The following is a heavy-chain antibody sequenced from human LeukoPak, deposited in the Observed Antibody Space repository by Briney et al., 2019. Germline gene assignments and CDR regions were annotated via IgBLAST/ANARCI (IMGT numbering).Heavy chain of an antibody. V-gene: IGHV3-30-3*01. Sequence: GGSPRLSCAASGFTFSSYAMHWVRQAPGKGLEWVAVISYDGSNKYYADSVKGRFTISRDNSKNTLYLQMNSLRAEDTAVYYCAREGALTRGDCCYFDYWGQGTLVTVSS. D-gene: IGHD2-21*02. CDR2: ISYDGSNK. J-gene: IGHJ4*02. CDR1: GFTFSSYA. CDR3: AREGALTRGDCCYFDY.